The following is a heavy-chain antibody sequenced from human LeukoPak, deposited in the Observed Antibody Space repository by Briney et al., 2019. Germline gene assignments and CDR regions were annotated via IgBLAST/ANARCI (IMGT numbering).Heavy chain of an antibody. J-gene: IGHJ5*02. D-gene: IGHD2-15*01. Sequence: SETLSLTCTVSGGSISSYYWSWIRQPPGKGLEWIGYIYYGGSTNYNPSLKSRVTISVDTSKNQFSLKLSSVTAADTAVYYCARDLGYCSGGSCNWFDPWGQGTLVTVSS. CDR1: GGSISSYY. CDR2: IYYGGST. V-gene: IGHV4-59*01. CDR3: ARDLGYCSGGSCNWFDP.